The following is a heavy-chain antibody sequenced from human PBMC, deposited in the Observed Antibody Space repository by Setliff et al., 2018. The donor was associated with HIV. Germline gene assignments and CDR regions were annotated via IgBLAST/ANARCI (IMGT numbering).Heavy chain of an antibody. CDR2: ITGSGSTT. CDR3: AKSDYNFNNLAGPNYFDY. J-gene: IGHJ4*02. Sequence: GGSLRLSCAASGFTYRTFSMSWVRQAPGKGLEWVSAITGSGSTTYYADSVKGRFTISRDNSNNTLFLHMDNLRAEDTAIYYCAKSDYNFNNLAGPNYFDYWGQGALVTVSS. D-gene: IGHD4-4*01. V-gene: IGHV3-23*01. CDR1: GFTYRTFS.